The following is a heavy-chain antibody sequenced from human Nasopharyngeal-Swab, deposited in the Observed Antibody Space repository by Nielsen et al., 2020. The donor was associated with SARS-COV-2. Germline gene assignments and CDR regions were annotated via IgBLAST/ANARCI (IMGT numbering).Heavy chain of an antibody. D-gene: IGHD5-12*01. V-gene: IGHV3-30*18. Sequence: GESLKISCAASGFTFSSYGMHWVRQAPGKGLGWVAVISYDGSNKYYADSVKGRFTISRDNSKNTLYLQMNSLRAEDTAVYYCAKDGRVDIVATGYYYYYYMDVWGKGTTVTVSS. J-gene: IGHJ6*03. CDR3: AKDGRVDIVATGYYYYYYMDV. CDR1: GFTFSSYG. CDR2: ISYDGSNK.